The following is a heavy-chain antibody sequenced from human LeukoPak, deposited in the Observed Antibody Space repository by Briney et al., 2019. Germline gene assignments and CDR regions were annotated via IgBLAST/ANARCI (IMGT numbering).Heavy chain of an antibody. J-gene: IGHJ5*02. Sequence: SETLSLTCTVSGGSISSGGYYWSWIRQHPGKGLEWIGYIYYSGSTYYNPSLKSRVTISVDTPKNQFSLKLSSVTAADTAVYYCARVRSIAPYCSSISCFRWFDPWGQGTLVTVSS. CDR1: GGSISSGGYY. CDR2: IYYSGST. D-gene: IGHD2-2*01. CDR3: ARVRSIAPYCSSISCFRWFDP. V-gene: IGHV4-31*03.